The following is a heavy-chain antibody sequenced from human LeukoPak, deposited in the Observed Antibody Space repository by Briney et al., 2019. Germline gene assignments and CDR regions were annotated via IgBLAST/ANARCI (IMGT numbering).Heavy chain of an antibody. D-gene: IGHD3-10*01. J-gene: IGHJ3*02. CDR1: GYSFTSYW. CDR2: IYPGDSVT. CDR3: AKSMVRGVIAYDAFDI. V-gene: IGHV5-51*01. Sequence: GESLKISCEGSGYSFTSYWIGWVRQMPGKGLEWVGIIYPGDSVTRYSPSFRGQVTISADKSISTAYLQWSSLKASDTAMYYCAKSMVRGVIAYDAFDIWGQGTMVTVSS.